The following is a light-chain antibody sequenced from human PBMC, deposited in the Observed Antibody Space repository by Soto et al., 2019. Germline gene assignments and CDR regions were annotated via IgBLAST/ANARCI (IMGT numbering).Light chain of an antibody. CDR3: GSYTTIKTPQVV. CDR1: SRDVGGYNY. J-gene: IGLJ1*01. V-gene: IGLV2-14*03. Sequence: QSVLTQPASVSGGPGQSINISCTGTSRDVGGYNYVSWYQHHPGKAPKLMIYDVSNRPSGESNRISGSQSGNTASITITKLLPEDEANYYCGSYTTIKTPQVVVGTGTKVPVL. CDR2: DVS.